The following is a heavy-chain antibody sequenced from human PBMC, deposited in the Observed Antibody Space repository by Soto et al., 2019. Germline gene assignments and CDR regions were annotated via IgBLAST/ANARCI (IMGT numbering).Heavy chain of an antibody. V-gene: IGHV1-69*08. CDR2: IIPILGIA. Sequence: QVQLVQSGAEVKKPGSSVKVSCMASGGTFSSYTISWVRQAPGQGLEWMGRIIPILGIANYAQKVQGRVTITADNSTSTAYRELSSRRSEDTAVYYSAREYYDSSGYYTNFDYWGQGTLVTVSS. J-gene: IGHJ4*02. CDR1: GGTFSSYT. CDR3: AREYYDSSGYYTNFDY. D-gene: IGHD3-22*01.